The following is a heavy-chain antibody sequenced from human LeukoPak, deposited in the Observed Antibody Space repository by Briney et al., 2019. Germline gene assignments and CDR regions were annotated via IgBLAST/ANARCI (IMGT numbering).Heavy chain of an antibody. CDR3: AREYSSGWYSLSWFDP. CDR2: INPYTGDT. J-gene: IGHJ5*02. CDR1: GYTLTGYY. D-gene: IGHD6-19*01. Sequence: ASVKVSCRASGYTLTGYYIHWVRQAPGQGLEWMGWINPYTGDTNSAQKFQGRVTMTRDTSISTAYMELSRLTSDDSAVYYCAREYSSGWYSLSWFDPWGQGTLVTVSS. V-gene: IGHV1-2*02.